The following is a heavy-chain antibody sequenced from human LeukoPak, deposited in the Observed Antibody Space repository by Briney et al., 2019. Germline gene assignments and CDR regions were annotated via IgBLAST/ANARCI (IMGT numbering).Heavy chain of an antibody. V-gene: IGHV4-38-2*02. D-gene: IGHD6-6*01. J-gene: IGHJ4*02. CDR2: INHSGST. CDR1: GYSISSGYY. Sequence: SETLSLTCTVSGYSISSGYYWSWIRQPPGKGLEWIGEINHSGSTNYNPSLKSRVTISVDTSKNQFSLKLSSVTAADTAVYYCARESEYSSSLGFDYWGQGTLVTVSS. CDR3: ARESEYSSSLGFDY.